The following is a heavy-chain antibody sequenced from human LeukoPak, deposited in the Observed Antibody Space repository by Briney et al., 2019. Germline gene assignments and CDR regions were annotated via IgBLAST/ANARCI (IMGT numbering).Heavy chain of an antibody. CDR1: GGSITNTNY. CDR3: AREGGPYRPLDY. V-gene: IGHV4-4*02. CDR2: VNLQGST. Sequence: SGTLSLTCGVPGGSITNTNYWTWVRRPPGKGLEWIGEVNLQGSTHYNPSLLGRVAISVDTSENHISLQLTSVTAADTAVYYCAREGGPYRPLDYSGQGTLVTVSS. J-gene: IGHJ4*02.